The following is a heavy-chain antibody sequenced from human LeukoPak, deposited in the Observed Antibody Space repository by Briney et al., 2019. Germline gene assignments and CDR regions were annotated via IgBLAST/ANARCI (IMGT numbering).Heavy chain of an antibody. J-gene: IGHJ4*02. CDR3: AKGSGYYPEGSDY. Sequence: GGSLRLSCAASGFTVSSNYMSWVRQAPGKGLEWVSVIYSGGSTYYADSVKGRFTISRDNSKNTLYLQMNSLRAEDTAVYYCAKGSGYYPEGSDYWGQGTLVTVSS. CDR2: IYSGGST. D-gene: IGHD3-22*01. CDR1: GFTVSSNY. V-gene: IGHV3-66*01.